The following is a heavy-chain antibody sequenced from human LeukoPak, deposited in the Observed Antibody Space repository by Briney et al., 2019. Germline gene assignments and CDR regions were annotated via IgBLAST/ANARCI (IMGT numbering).Heavy chain of an antibody. J-gene: IGHJ6*02. Sequence: ASVKVSCKAFGYTFTGYYMHWVRQAPGQGLEWMGWINPNSGGTNYAQKFQGRVTMTRDTSISTAYMELSRLRSDDTAVYYCARKGRGFFYYYYGMDVWGQGTTVTVSS. CDR1: GYTFTGYY. V-gene: IGHV1-2*02. D-gene: IGHD6-25*01. CDR2: INPNSGGT. CDR3: ARKGRGFFYYYYGMDV.